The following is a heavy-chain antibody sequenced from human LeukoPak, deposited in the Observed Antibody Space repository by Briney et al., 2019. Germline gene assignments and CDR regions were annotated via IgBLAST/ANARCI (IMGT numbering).Heavy chain of an antibody. CDR3: ARCSINTYYYDSSVYPIPFFANY. CDR1: GGSISSSSYY. V-gene: IGHV4-39*01. J-gene: IGHJ4*02. Sequence: PSETLSLTCTVSGGSISSSSYYWGWIRQPPGKGLEWIGSIYYSGSTYYNPSLKSRVTISVDTSKNQFSLKLSSVTAADTAVYYCARCSINTYYYDSSVYPIPFFANYGGQETLVTVS. D-gene: IGHD3-22*01. CDR2: IYYSGST.